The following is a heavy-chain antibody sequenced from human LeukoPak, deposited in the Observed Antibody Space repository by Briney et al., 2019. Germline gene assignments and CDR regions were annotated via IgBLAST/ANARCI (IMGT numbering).Heavy chain of an antibody. Sequence: GESLKISCKGSGYSFTSYWIAWVRQMPGKGLEWMGIIYPGDSEIRYGPSFQGQVTISADKSISTAYLQWSSLKASDTAMYYRARHRDGYNHDYWGQGTLVTVSS. J-gene: IGHJ4*02. V-gene: IGHV5-51*01. D-gene: IGHD5-24*01. CDR2: IYPGDSEI. CDR1: GYSFTSYW. CDR3: ARHRDGYNHDY.